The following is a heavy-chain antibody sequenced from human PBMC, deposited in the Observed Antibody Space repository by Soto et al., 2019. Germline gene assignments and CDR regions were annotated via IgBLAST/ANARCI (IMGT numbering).Heavy chain of an antibody. Sequence: ASVKVSCKASGGTFSSYAISWVRQAPGQGLEWMGGIIPIFGTANYAQKFQGRVTITADKSTSTAYMELSSLRSEDTAVYYCVRSSDSSYNWFDPWGQGTLVTVSS. CDR2: IIPIFGTA. CDR3: VRSSDSSYNWFDP. J-gene: IGHJ5*02. D-gene: IGHD6-6*01. V-gene: IGHV1-69*06. CDR1: GGTFSSYA.